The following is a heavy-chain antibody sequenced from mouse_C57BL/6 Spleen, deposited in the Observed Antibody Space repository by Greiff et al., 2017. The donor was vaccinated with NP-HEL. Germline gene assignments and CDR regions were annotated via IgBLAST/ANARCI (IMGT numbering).Heavy chain of an antibody. J-gene: IGHJ4*01. Sequence: EVMLVESGGGLVKPGGSLKLSCAASGFTFSDYGMHWVRQAPEKGLEWVAYISSGSSTIYYADTVKGRFTISRDNAKNTLFLQMTSLRSEDTAMYYCASGWLLPYYYDMDYWGQGTSVTVSS. D-gene: IGHD2-3*01. CDR1: GFTFSDYG. CDR3: ASGWLLPYYYDMDY. V-gene: IGHV5-17*01. CDR2: ISSGSSTI.